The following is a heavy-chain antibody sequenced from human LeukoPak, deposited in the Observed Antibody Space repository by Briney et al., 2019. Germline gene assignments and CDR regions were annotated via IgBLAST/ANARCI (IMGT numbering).Heavy chain of an antibody. D-gene: IGHD2-2*01. Sequence: SETLSLTCAVSGGSISSSNWCSWVRHPPGKGLEWIGEIYHSGSTNYNPSLKSRVTISVDKSKNQFSLKLSSVTAADTAVYYCARRESRAEGDWFDPWGQGTLVTVSS. V-gene: IGHV4-4*02. CDR3: ARRESRAEGDWFDP. CDR2: IYHSGST. CDR1: GGSISSSNW. J-gene: IGHJ5*02.